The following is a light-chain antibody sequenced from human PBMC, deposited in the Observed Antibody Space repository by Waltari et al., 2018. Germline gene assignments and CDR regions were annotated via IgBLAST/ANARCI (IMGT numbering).Light chain of an antibody. J-gene: IGKJ4*01. CDR1: QSVTNY. CDR3: QQRRDWHLT. V-gene: IGKV3-11*01. Sequence: DIVLTQSPAILSLSPGERASLSCRASQSVTNYLAWYQQKPGQAPRLLIYDTSNRATGIPARFSGSGFGTDFTLTISSLEPEDFAVYYCQQRRDWHLTFGGGTKVEIK. CDR2: DTS.